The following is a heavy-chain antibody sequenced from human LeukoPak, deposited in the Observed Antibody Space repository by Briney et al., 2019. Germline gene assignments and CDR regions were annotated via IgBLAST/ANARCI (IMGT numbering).Heavy chain of an antibody. CDR2: IYHSGST. J-gene: IGHJ4*02. CDR1: GGSISSGGYY. CDR3: ARVRLYSGGYCFFDY. V-gene: IGHV4-30-2*01. D-gene: IGHD2-21*01. Sequence: PSETLSLTCTVSGGSISSGGYYWSWIRQPPGKGLEWIGYIYHSGSTYYNPSLKSRVTISVDTSKIQFSLKLSSVTAADTAVYYCARVRLYSGGYCFFDYWGQGTLVTVSS.